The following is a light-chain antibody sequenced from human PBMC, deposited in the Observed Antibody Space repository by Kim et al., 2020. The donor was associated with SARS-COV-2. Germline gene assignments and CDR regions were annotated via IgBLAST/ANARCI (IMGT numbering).Light chain of an antibody. J-gene: IGLJ2*01. CDR3: LLFYGGVRV. V-gene: IGLV7-46*01. CDR1: TGAVTSDHF. Sequence: PGGTVILTCGSSTGAVTSDHFPYLFQQKPGQAPGTLIYDIDKKHSWTPARFSGSLLGGKAALTLWGAQPDDEADYCCLLFYGGVRVFGGGTQLTVL. CDR2: DID.